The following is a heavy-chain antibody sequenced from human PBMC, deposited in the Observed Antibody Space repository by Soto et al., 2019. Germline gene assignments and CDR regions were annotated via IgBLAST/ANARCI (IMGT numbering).Heavy chain of an antibody. CDR3: ARPGGIVVVTAPYDH. V-gene: IGHV1-69*13. CDR1: GGTFSSYA. CDR2: IIPIFGTA. D-gene: IGHD2-21*02. Sequence: SVKVSCKASGGTFSSYAISWVRQAPGQGLEWMGGIIPIFGTANYAQKFQGRVTITADESTSTAYMELSSLTSEDTAVYYCARPGGIVVVTAPYDHCGQEHLVTVSS. J-gene: IGHJ4*02.